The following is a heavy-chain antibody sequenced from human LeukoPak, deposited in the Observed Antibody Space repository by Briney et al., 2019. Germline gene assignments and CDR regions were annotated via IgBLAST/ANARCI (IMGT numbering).Heavy chain of an antibody. J-gene: IGHJ5*02. Sequence: GESLKISCKGSGYSFTSYWIGWVRQMPGKGLEWMGIIYPGDSDTRYSPSFQGQVTISADKSISTAYLQWSSLKASDTAMYYCARGELGYCSGGSCYRFDPRGQGTLVTVSS. CDR3: ARGELGYCSGGSCYRFDP. V-gene: IGHV5-51*01. D-gene: IGHD2-15*01. CDR2: IYPGDSDT. CDR1: GYSFTSYW.